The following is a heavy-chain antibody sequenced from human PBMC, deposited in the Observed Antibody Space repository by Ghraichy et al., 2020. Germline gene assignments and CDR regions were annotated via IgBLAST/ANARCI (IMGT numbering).Heavy chain of an antibody. Sequence: ASVKVSCKASGYTFTGYYMHWVRQAPGQGLEWMGWINPNSGGTNYAQKFQGRVTMTRDTSISTAYMELSRLRSDDTAVYYCARALGRYIGAFDIWGQGTMVTVSS. CDR2: INPNSGGT. V-gene: IGHV1-2*02. CDR1: GYTFTGYY. D-gene: IGHD3-16*02. J-gene: IGHJ3*02. CDR3: ARALGRYIGAFDI.